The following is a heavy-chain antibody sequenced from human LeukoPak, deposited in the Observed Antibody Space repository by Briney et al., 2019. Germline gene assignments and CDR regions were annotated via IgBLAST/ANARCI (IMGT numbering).Heavy chain of an antibody. D-gene: IGHD2-15*01. V-gene: IGHV3-21*01. Sequence: GVSLRLSCAASGFTFSSYNMNWVRQAPGKGLEWVSSICRTSSYIYYADSVKGRFTISRDNAQNSLYLQMNSLRVEDTAVYYCARVLETDCSGGSCYSGLDYWGQGTLVTVSS. J-gene: IGHJ4*02. CDR1: GFTFSSYN. CDR2: ICRTSSYI. CDR3: ARVLETDCSGGSCYSGLDY.